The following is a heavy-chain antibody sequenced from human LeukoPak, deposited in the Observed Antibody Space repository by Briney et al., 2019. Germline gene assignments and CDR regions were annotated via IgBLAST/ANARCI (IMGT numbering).Heavy chain of an antibody. CDR3: ELYGLGSYYSPSRDY. CDR2: IIPIFGTA. CDR1: GGTFSSYA. D-gene: IGHD3-10*01. V-gene: IGHV1-69*05. Sequence: GASVKVSCKASGGTFSSYAISWVRQAPGQGLEWMGGIIPIFGTANYAQKFQGRVTITTDESTSTAYMELSSLRSEDTAVYYCELYGLGSYYSPSRDYWGQGTLVTVSS. J-gene: IGHJ4*02.